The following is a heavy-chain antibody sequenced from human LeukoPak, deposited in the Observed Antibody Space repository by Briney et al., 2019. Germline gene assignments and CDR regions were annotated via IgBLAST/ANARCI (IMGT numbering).Heavy chain of an antibody. CDR1: GFTVSSNY. Sequence: PGGSLRLSCAASGFTVSSNYMSWVRQAPGKGLEWVANIKQDGSEKYYVDSVKGRFTISRDNAKNSLYLQMNSLRAEDTAVYYCARDWSSFLGELSLGYFDYWGQGTLVTVSS. J-gene: IGHJ4*02. CDR2: IKQDGSEK. CDR3: ARDWSSFLGELSLGYFDY. D-gene: IGHD3-16*02. V-gene: IGHV3-7*03.